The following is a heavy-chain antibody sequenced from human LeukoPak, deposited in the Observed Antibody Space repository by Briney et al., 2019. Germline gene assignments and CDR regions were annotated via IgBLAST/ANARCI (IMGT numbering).Heavy chain of an antibody. CDR3: AKEDVVVITIRYFQH. Sequence: GRSLRLSCAASGFTFSSYGMHWVRQAPGKGLEWVAIISYDGSNKYYADSVKGRFTISRDNSKNTLYLQMNSLRTEDTAIYYCAKEDVVVITIRYFQHWGQGTLVTVSS. J-gene: IGHJ1*01. CDR1: GFTFSSYG. CDR2: ISYDGSNK. V-gene: IGHV3-30*18. D-gene: IGHD3-22*01.